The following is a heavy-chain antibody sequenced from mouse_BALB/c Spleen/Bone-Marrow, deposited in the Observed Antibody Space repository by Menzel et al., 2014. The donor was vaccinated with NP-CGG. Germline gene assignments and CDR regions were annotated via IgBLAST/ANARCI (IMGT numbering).Heavy chain of an antibody. J-gene: IGHJ2*01. CDR1: GFTFSSYA. CDR3: ARFITSLVYFDY. V-gene: IGHV5-9-3*01. D-gene: IGHD1-1*01. CDR2: LSSGGSST. Sequence: EVQRVESGGGLVKPGGSLKLSCAASGFTFSSYAISWVRQTPEKRLEWVATLSSGGSSTYSPDRVQGRFTISRDNVKNTPDLQMSSLRSEDTAMYYCARFITSLVYFDYRGQGTTLTVSS.